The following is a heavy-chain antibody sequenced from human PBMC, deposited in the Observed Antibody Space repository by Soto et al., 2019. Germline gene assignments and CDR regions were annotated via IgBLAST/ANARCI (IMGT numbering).Heavy chain of an antibody. J-gene: IGHJ4*02. D-gene: IGHD3-10*01. V-gene: IGHV4-59*01. Sequence: SETLSLTCTVSGASMGRYYWSWIRQSPGKGLEWIGYIADSETTNYSPSLRSRVTISLEASKSQFSLRLSSVTAADTAVYYCARVDYYGAGTYLFDYWGPGTLVTVSS. CDR3: ARVDYYGAGTYLFDY. CDR2: IADSETT. CDR1: GASMGRYY.